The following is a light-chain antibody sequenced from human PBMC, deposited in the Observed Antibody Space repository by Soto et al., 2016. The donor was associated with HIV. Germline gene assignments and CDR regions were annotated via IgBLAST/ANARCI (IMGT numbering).Light chain of an antibody. CDR3: QXANNFPWT. CDR2: KTS. Sequence: DIQMTQSPSSVSASIGDRVTITCRASQSVSVWLAWYQQKPGKAPNLLIFKTSTLEIGVPSRFSGSGSGTDFTLTLSSVQPDDFATYYCQXANNFPWTFGQGTKGGNQT. CDR1: QSVSVW. V-gene: IGKV1-5*03. J-gene: IGKJ1*01.